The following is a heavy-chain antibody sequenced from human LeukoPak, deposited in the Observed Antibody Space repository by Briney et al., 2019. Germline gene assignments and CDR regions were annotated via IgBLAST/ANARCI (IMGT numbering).Heavy chain of an antibody. CDR2: IYHSGST. CDR1: GGSISSGGYS. J-gene: IGHJ5*02. Sequence: ASQTLSLTCAVSGGSISSGGYSWSWIRQPPGKGLEWIVYIYHSGSTYYNPSLKSRVTISVDRSKNQFSLKLSSVTAVDTAVYYCARGGPRDYDFWSGYYNNWFDPWGQGTLVTVSS. D-gene: IGHD3-3*01. V-gene: IGHV4-30-2*01. CDR3: ARGGPRDYDFWSGYYNNWFDP.